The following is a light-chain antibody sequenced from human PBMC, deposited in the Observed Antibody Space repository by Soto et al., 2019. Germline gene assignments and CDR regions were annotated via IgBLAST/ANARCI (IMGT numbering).Light chain of an antibody. CDR1: QSVSSSY. J-gene: IGKJ4*01. CDR3: QQYGSAPPLT. V-gene: IGKV3-20*01. CDR2: GAS. Sequence: EIVLTQSPGTLSLSPGERATLSCRASQSVSSSYLAWYQQKPGQAPRLLIYGASSRATGIPDRFSGSGSWIDFTLTISRLEPEDFAVYYCQQYGSAPPLTFGGGTKVEIK.